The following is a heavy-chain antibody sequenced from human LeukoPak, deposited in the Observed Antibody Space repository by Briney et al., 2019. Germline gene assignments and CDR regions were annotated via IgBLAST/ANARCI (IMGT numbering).Heavy chain of an antibody. CDR1: GGSFSGYY. D-gene: IGHD1-1*01. Sequence: PSETLSLTCAVYGGSFSGYYWSWIRQPPGMGLEWIGEINHSGSTNYNPSLKSRVTISVDTSKNQFTLKLSSVTAADTAVYYCARVRGYSDAFDIWGQGTMVTVSS. CDR2: INHSGST. J-gene: IGHJ3*02. CDR3: ARVRGYSDAFDI. V-gene: IGHV4-34*01.